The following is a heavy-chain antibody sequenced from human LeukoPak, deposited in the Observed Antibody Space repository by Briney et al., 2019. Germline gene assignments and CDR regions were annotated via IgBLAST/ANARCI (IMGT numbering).Heavy chain of an antibody. J-gene: IGHJ4*02. CDR1: GFIFDDYA. CDR3: ARESERSGWYDY. CDR2: ISGDGGST. D-gene: IGHD6-19*01. V-gene: IGHV3-43*02. Sequence: GGSLRLSCAAPGFIFDDYAIHWVRQAPGKGLQWVSLISGDGGSTFYADSVKGRFTISRDNSKNSLYLQMSSLRSEDTALYYCARESERSGWYDYWGQGTLVTVSS.